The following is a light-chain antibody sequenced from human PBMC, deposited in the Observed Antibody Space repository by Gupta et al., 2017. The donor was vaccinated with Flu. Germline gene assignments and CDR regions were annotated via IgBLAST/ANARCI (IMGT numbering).Light chain of an antibody. J-gene: IGLJ3*02. Sequence: SITISCTGTGSDVGLYNLVSWYQQHPGKAPKLLLYEVTKRPSGVSDRFSGSKSGSTASLTXSXLQTEDXADYYCCSYGGSLTWVFGGGSKLTVL. V-gene: IGLV2-23*02. CDR1: GSDVGLYNL. CDR2: EVT. CDR3: CSYGGSLTWV.